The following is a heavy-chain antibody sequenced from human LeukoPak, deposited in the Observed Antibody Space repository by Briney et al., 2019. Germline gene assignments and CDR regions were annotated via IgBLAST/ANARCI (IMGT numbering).Heavy chain of an antibody. D-gene: IGHD3-16*01. V-gene: IGHV3-66*02. CDR3: ARGGIKTFYSFDY. J-gene: IGHJ4*02. Sequence: GGSLRLSCAPSGFTISTDHMSWVRQAPGKGLEWVSIIYSDGRTYYADSVRGLFTISRDNSKNTLYLQMNNLRPEDTAVYYCARGGIKTFYSFDYWGQGTLVTVSS. CDR1: GFTISTDH. CDR2: IYSDGRT.